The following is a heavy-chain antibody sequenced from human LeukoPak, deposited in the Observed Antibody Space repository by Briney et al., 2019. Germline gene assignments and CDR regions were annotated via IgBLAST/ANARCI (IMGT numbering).Heavy chain of an antibody. J-gene: IGHJ3*02. CDR1: GYTFTGYY. D-gene: IGHD6-6*01. CDR3: ARDRNSGSSLDI. Sequence: ASVNVACKASGYTFTGYYIHWVRQAPGQGLDWMGWIYPYSGDTNYAQNFQGRVTMTRDTSISTAYMELSSLKSDDTAVYYCARDRNSGSSLDIWGQGTMLTVSS. V-gene: IGHV1-2*02. CDR2: IYPYSGDT.